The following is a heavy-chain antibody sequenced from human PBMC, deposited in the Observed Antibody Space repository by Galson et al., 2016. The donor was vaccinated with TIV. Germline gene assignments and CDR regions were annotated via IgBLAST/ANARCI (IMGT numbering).Heavy chain of an antibody. V-gene: IGHV3-21*01. CDR1: GFTFSNYA. CDR3: ARQGTYYYDSSDFFGAFDI. D-gene: IGHD3-22*01. Sequence: SLRLSCAASGFTFSNYAMDWVRQAPGKGLEWVSSISSAGSFIYFADSLKGRFTISRDNAKKSLFLQMNSLGAEDTAVYYCARQGTYYYDSSDFFGAFDIWGQGTMVTVSS. CDR2: ISSAGSFI. J-gene: IGHJ3*02.